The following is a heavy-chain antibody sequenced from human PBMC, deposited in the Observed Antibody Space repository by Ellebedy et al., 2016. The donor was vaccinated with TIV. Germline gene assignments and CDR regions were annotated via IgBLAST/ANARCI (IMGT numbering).Heavy chain of an antibody. J-gene: IGHJ4*02. V-gene: IGHV4-59*11. CDR3: ARSSGWDRFDY. CDR2: IYYSGST. CDR1: GGSISSHY. D-gene: IGHD6-19*01. Sequence: MPSETLSLTCTVPGGSISSHYGSWNRQPPGKGLEWNGYIYYSGSTNYNPSLKSRVTIAVDTSKKQISLKLSSVTAADTAVYYCARSSGWDRFDYWGQGTLVTVSS.